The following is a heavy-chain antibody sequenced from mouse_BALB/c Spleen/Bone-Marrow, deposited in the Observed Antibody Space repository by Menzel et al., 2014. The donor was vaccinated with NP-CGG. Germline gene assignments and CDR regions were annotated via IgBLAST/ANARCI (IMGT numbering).Heavy chain of an antibody. V-gene: IGHV1S56*01. CDR1: GYTFTSYD. D-gene: IGHD2-3*01. CDR3: ARGLLRYFDV. J-gene: IGHJ1*01. Sequence: QVQLKDSGPELVKPGALVKISCKASGYTFTSYDINWVKQRPGQGLEWIGWIYPGDGSTKYNEKFKGKATLTADKSSSTAYMQLSSLTSENSVVYFCARGLLRYFDVWGAGTTVTVSS. CDR2: IYPGDGST.